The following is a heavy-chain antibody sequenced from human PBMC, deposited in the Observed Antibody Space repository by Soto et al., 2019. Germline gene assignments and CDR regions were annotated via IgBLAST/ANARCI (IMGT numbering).Heavy chain of an antibody. Sequence: GESLKISCKGSGYSFTSYWIAWVRQMPGKGLECMGIIYPGDSDTRYSPSFQGQVTISVDKSINTAYLQWSSLRASDTAIYYCVRHGKLYSMTTYFDSWGQGPLVTVYS. CDR3: VRHGKLYSMTTYFDS. D-gene: IGHD1-1*01. J-gene: IGHJ4*02. V-gene: IGHV5-51*01. CDR1: GYSFTSYW. CDR2: IYPGDSDT.